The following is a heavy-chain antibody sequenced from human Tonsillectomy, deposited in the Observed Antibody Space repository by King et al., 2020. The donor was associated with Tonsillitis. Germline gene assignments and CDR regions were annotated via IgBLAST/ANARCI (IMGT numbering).Heavy chain of an antibody. CDR2: ISGSGGST. D-gene: IGHD3-10*01. CDR3: TKMPGITMVRGASLDIYYYMDV. CDR1: GFTFSSYA. Sequence: EVQLLESGGGLVQPGGSLRLSCAASGFTFSSYAMSWVRQAPGKGLEWVSAISGSGGSTYYADSVKGRFTISRDNSKNTLYLQMNSLRAEDTAVYYWTKMPGITMVRGASLDIYYYMDVWGKGTTVTVSS. V-gene: IGHV3-23*01. J-gene: IGHJ6*03.